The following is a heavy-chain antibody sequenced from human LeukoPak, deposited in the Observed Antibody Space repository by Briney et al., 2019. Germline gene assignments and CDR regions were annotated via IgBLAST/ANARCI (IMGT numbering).Heavy chain of an antibody. CDR2: IYPADSET. D-gene: IGHD1-26*01. CDR1: GYTFSNYW. J-gene: IGHJ4*02. V-gene: IGHV5-51*01. Sequence: GESLKISCNASGYTFSNYWIGWVRQMPGKGLEWVGIIYPADSETRYSPSFQGQVTMSVDKSISTAYLQWSSLKASDTAMYYCARKISGSYYGLDYWGQGTLVTVSS. CDR3: ARKISGSYYGLDY.